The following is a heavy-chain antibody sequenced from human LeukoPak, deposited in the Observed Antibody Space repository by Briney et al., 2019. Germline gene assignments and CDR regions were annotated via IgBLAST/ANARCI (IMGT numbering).Heavy chain of an antibody. V-gene: IGHV3-7*05. J-gene: IGHJ4*02. Sequence: GGPLRLSCAASGLTFSSYWMSWVRQAPGKGLEWVANIKQDGSEKYYVDSVKGRFTISRDNAKNSLYLQMNSLRAEDTAVYYCASRGSAARPYYFDYWGQGTLVTVSS. CDR1: GLTFSSYW. CDR2: IKQDGSEK. D-gene: IGHD2-2*01. CDR3: ASRGSAARPYYFDY.